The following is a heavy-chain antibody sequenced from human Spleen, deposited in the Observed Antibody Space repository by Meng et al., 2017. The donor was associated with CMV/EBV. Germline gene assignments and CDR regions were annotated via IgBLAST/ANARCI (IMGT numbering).Heavy chain of an antibody. D-gene: IGHD1-26*01. V-gene: IGHV1-2*02. J-gene: IGHJ4*02. Sequence: RTSGYTFTGYFMHWGRQAPGQGLEWMGLMNTNSGGTHYTQKFQSRVTMTRDTSINTVFLELTSLTSDDTAVYYCARKAGANGRGFDYWGQGTLVTVSS. CDR1: GYTFTGYF. CDR2: MNTNSGGT. CDR3: ARKAGANGRGFDY.